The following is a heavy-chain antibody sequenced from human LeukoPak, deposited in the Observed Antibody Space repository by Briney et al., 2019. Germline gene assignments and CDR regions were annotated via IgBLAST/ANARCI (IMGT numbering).Heavy chain of an antibody. CDR2: ISSNSYEI. V-gene: IGHV3-21*01. CDR1: KFTFSSYV. CDR3: VRDRSPAPIPPLRKKSNWFEH. J-gene: IGHJ5*02. Sequence: KAGGSLRLSCGASKFTFSSYVMNWVRQAPGKGLEWVSSISSNSYEIYYADSVRGRFTISRDNANNSLYLQMNSLRAEDTAVYYCVRDRSPAPIPPLRKKSNWFEHWGQGTLVTVSS. D-gene: IGHD2-21*01.